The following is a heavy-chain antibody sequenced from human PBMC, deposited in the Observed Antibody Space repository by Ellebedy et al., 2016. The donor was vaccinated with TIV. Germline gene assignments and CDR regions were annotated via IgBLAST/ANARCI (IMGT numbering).Heavy chain of an antibody. D-gene: IGHD6-19*01. CDR2: IKEDGSEK. V-gene: IGHV3-7*01. J-gene: IGHJ4*02. CDR3: ARALGSGPCY. Sequence: GESLKISCAASGFTFNSYWMSWVRQAPGKGLEWVANIKEDGSEKYYVDSVKGRFTISRDNAKNSVYLQMNNLRAEDTAVYYCARALGSGPCYWGQGTLVTVSS. CDR1: GFTFNSYW.